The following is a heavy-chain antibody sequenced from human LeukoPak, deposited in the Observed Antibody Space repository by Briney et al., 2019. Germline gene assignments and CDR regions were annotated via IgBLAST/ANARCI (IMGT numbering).Heavy chain of an antibody. CDR3: AKVTSIAAAGNGEFDY. D-gene: IGHD6-13*01. Sequence: GSLRLSCSASGFTFNTYAMSWVRQAPGRAMEWVSAITASGGPTYYADSAKGRFTISRDNSKNTLYLQMNRLRAEDTAVYYCAKVTSIAAAGNGEFDYWGQGTLVTVSS. J-gene: IGHJ4*02. CDR1: GFTFNTYA. V-gene: IGHV3-23*01. CDR2: ITASGGPT.